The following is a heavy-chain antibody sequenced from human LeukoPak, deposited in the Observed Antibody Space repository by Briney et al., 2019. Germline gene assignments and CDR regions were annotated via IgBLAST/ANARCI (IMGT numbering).Heavy chain of an antibody. V-gene: IGHV5-51*01. D-gene: IGHD3-16*02. CDR3: ASAPEDYVWGSYRYGAAFDI. Sequence: GESLKISCKGSGYSFTSYWIGWVRQMPGKGLEWMGIIYPGDSDTRYSPSFQGQVTFSADKSISTAYLQWSSLKASDTAMYYCASAPEDYVWGSYRYGAAFDIWGQGTMVTVSS. J-gene: IGHJ3*02. CDR1: GYSFTSYW. CDR2: IYPGDSDT.